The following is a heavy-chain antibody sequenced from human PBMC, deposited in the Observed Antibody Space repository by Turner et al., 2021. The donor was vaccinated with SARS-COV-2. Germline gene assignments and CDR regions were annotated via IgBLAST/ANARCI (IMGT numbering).Heavy chain of an antibody. CDR2: FDPEDVET. J-gene: IGHJ6*02. CDR1: GYTLTELS. CDR3: ATVFAVAGLSYGMDV. D-gene: IGHD6-19*01. Sequence: QAQLVQSGAAVKKTGASVKVSCKTSGYTLTELSMHWVLQAPGKGLEWMGGFDPEDVETIYAQKFQGRVTMTEDTSTDTAYMELRSLRSEDTAVYYCATVFAVAGLSYGMDVWGQGTTVTVSS. V-gene: IGHV1-24*01.